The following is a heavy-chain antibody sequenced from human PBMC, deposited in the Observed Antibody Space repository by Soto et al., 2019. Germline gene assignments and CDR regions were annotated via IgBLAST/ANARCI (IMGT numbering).Heavy chain of an antibody. Sequence: QVQLVQSGAEVKKPGSSVKVSCKASGGTFSSYAISWVRQAPGQGLEWMGGIIPIFGTANYAQKFQGRVTITADKSTSTAYMELSSLRSEDTAVYSCARALGYCSGSSCYFNWFDPWGQGTLVTVSS. V-gene: IGHV1-69*06. CDR3: ARALGYCSGSSCYFNWFDP. CDR2: IIPIFGTA. J-gene: IGHJ5*02. CDR1: GGTFSSYA. D-gene: IGHD2-15*01.